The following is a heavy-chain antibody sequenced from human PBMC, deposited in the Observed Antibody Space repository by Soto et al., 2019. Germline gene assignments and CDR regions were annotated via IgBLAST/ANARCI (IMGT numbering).Heavy chain of an antibody. J-gene: IGHJ6*02. Sequence: LTCTVSGGSIASGDSYWSWIRQSPGKGLEWIGYIYYSGSTYYNPSLESRFTISVDTSKNQFSLKLNSVTAADTAVYYCAREGAASYSYYYGTDVWGQGTTVTVSS. CDR3: AREGAASYSYYYGTDV. CDR1: GGSIASGDSY. CDR2: IYYSGST. D-gene: IGHD3-16*01. V-gene: IGHV4-30-4*08.